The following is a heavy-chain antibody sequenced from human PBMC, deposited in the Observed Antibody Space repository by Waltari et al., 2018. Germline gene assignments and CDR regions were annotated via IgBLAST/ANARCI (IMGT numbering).Heavy chain of an antibody. J-gene: IGHJ6*02. CDR2: IINSGVT. V-gene: IGHV4-34*01. D-gene: IGHD4-4*01. CDR1: GGSFSGYY. Sequence: QVQLQQWGAGLLKPSETLSLTCAVYGGSFSGYYWSWIRQPPGKGLEWIGEIINSGVTNYIPARKGRGTRSGDTAKNQFSLKRSSVTAADTAVYYCARGIQYYYYGMDVWGQGTTVTVSS. CDR3: ARGIQYYYYGMDV.